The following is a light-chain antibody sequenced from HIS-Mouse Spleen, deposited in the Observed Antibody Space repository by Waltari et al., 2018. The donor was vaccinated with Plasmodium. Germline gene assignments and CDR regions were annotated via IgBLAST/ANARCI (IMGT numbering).Light chain of an antibody. Sequence: SYVLTQPPSVSVAPGQTARITCWGNTIGSKSVHWYQQKPGQAPVLVVYDDGDRPSGIPERFSGSNSGNTATLTISRVEAGDEADYYCQVWDSSSDHPVFGGGTKLTVL. CDR2: DDG. CDR3: QVWDSSSDHPV. V-gene: IGLV3-21*02. CDR1: TIGSKS. J-gene: IGLJ2*01.